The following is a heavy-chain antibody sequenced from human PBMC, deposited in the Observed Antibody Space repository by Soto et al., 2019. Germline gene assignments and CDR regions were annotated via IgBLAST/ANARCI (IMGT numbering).Heavy chain of an antibody. D-gene: IGHD3-3*01. J-gene: IGHJ4*02. CDR2: IYGGGIT. CDR3: AKDLALGFWSGNYYFDH. CDR1: GFTVSSNY. Sequence: GGSLRLSCAASGFTVSSNYMSWVRQAPGKGLEWVSLIYGGGITHYADSVKDRFSISRDNSNNTLYLEMNSLRPEDTAVYYCAKDLALGFWSGNYYFDHWGQGTLVTVSS. V-gene: IGHV3-66*01.